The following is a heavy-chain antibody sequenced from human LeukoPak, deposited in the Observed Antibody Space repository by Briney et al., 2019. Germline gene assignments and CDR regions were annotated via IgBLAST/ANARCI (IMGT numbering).Heavy chain of an antibody. D-gene: IGHD6-19*01. J-gene: IGHJ4*02. CDR2: TRNKANSYTT. V-gene: IGHV3-72*01. Sequence: PGGSLRLSCAASGFTFSDHYMDWVRQAPGKGLEWVGRTRNKANSYTTEYAASVKGRFTISRDDSKNSLYLQMNSLKTEDTAVYYCARGGSGLSYFDYWGQGTLVTVSS. CDR1: GFTFSDHY. CDR3: ARGGSGLSYFDY.